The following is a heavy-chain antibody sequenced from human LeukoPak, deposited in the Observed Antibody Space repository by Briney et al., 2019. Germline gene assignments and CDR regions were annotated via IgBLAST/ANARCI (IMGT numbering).Heavy chain of an antibody. CDR2: ITSGSSTK. Sequence: GGSLRLSCAASGITFSTYSMNWVRQAPGKGLEWVAYITSGSSTKSYADSVKGRFTISRDNAKNSLYLQMNSLRDEDTAVYYCVRDVYGDYWGQGTLVTVSS. D-gene: IGHD2-8*01. CDR1: GITFSTYS. V-gene: IGHV3-48*02. CDR3: VRDVYGDY. J-gene: IGHJ4*02.